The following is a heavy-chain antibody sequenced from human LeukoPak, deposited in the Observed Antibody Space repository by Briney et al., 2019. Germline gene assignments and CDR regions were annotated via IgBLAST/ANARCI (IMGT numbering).Heavy chain of an antibody. CDR3: ARAIRGYSYGWVDY. CDR2: IYHSGST. CDR1: GGSISSGGYY. J-gene: IGHJ4*02. D-gene: IGHD5-18*01. Sequence: SQTLSLTCTVSGGSISSGGYYWSWIRQPPGKGLEWIGYIYHSGSTYYNPSLKGRVTISVDTSKNQFSLKLSSVTAADTAVYYCARAIRGYSYGWVDYWGQGTLVTVSS. V-gene: IGHV4-30-2*01.